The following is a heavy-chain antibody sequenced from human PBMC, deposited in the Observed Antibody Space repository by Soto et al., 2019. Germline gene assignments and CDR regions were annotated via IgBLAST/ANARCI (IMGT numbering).Heavy chain of an antibody. V-gene: IGHV4-39*01. CDR2: ISYSGRT. CDR1: GGSINNRTYY. CDR3: ERQQYYDSRGLFDY. D-gene: IGHD3-22*01. J-gene: IGHJ4*02. Sequence: SETLSLTCSVSGGSINNRTYYWGWIRQPPGKGLEWIGSISYSGRTYDNPSLKSRVTISSDTSNNQFSLKLSSVTAADTAVYYCERQQYYDSRGLFDYWCQGTLVTVSS.